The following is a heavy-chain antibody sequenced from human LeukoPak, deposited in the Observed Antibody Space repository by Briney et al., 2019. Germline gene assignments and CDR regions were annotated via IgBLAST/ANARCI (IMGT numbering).Heavy chain of an antibody. J-gene: IGHJ4*02. D-gene: IGHD5-18*01. V-gene: IGHV4-59*08. Sequence: PSETLSLTCTVFGGSISSYYWTWIRQPPGKGLEWIGYIYYSGSTNYNPSLKSRVTISVDTSKNQFSLMLSSVTAADTAVYYCARGYSYGYFDYWGQGTLVTVSS. CDR2: IYYSGST. CDR1: GGSISSYY. CDR3: ARGYSYGYFDY.